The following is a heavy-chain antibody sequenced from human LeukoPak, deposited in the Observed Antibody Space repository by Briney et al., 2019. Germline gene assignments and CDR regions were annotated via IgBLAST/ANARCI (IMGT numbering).Heavy chain of an antibody. CDR2: ISYDGKNK. V-gene: IGHV3-30*04. CDR1: GFTFCSYA. J-gene: IGHJ5*02. D-gene: IGHD5-18*01. CDR3: ARDAATLDVWLQGSWFDP. Sequence: PGGSLRLSCAASGFTFCSYAMHWVRQAPGKGLEWVAVISYDGKNKYYADSVKGRFTISRDNSKNTLYLQMNSLRAEDTAVYYCARDAATLDVWLQGSWFDPWGQGTLVTVSS.